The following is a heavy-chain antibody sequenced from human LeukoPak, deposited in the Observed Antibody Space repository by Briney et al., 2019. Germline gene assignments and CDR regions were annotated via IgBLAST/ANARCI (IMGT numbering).Heavy chain of an antibody. CDR1: GGSISSYY. D-gene: IGHD2-15*01. CDR3: ARGYCSGGSCYSYYYHNYMDV. J-gene: IGHJ6*03. CDR2: IHYSGST. Sequence: KSSETLSLTCTVSGGSISSYYWGWIRQPPGKGLEWIGSIHYSGSTNYNPSLKSRVTISVDTSKNQFSLKLSSVTAADTAVYYCARGYCSGGSCYSYYYHNYMDVWGKGTTVTVSS. V-gene: IGHV4-39*07.